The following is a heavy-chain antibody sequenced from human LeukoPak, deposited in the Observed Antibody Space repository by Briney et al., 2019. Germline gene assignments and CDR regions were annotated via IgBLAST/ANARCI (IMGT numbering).Heavy chain of an antibody. Sequence: PGRSLRLSCTTSGFTFGDYAMSWIRQAPGKGLEWVGFIRSKAYGGTTEYAASVKGRFTISRDDSKSIAYLQMNSLKTEDTAVYYCTRDFAAYYDFWSGRDYWGQGTLVTVSS. CDR3: TRDFAAYYDFWSGRDY. CDR1: GFTFGDYA. J-gene: IGHJ4*02. CDR2: IRSKAYGGTT. V-gene: IGHV3-49*03. D-gene: IGHD3-3*01.